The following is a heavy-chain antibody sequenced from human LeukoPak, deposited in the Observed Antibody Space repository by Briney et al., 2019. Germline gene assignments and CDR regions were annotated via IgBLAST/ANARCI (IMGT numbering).Heavy chain of an antibody. Sequence: SVKVSCKASGGTFSSYAISWVRQAPGQGLEWMGGIIPIFGTANYAQKFQGRVTITADESTSTAYMELSSLRSEDTAVYYCARGVEMATIRSSYFDYWGQGTLVTVSS. CDR1: GGTFSSYA. CDR3: ARGVEMATIRSSYFDY. V-gene: IGHV1-69*13. D-gene: IGHD5-24*01. J-gene: IGHJ4*02. CDR2: IIPIFGTA.